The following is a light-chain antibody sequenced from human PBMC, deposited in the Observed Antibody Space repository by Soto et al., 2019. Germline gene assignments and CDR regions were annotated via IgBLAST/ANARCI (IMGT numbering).Light chain of an antibody. Sequence: DVVMTQSPLSLPATPGEPASISCRSSQSLLHSNGVNYLDWYLQKPGQSPQLLIYLGSNRASGVPDRFSGSGSGTDFTLKISRVEAEDVGVYYCMQALQTPMYTFGQGTKLEIK. CDR2: LGS. V-gene: IGKV2-28*01. CDR3: MQALQTPMYT. CDR1: QSLLHSNGVNY. J-gene: IGKJ2*01.